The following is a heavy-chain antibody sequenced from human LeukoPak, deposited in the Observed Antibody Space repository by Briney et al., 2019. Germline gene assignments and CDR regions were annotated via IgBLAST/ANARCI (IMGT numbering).Heavy chain of an antibody. CDR2: IHRGGNT. V-gene: IGHV3-66*01. J-gene: IGHJ4*02. CDR1: GFTVSGNY. CDR3: ARDPGYGLGVDYGDY. Sequence: GGSLRLSCAASGFTVSGNYMSWVRQAPGKGLEWLSVIHRGGNTYYADSVKGRFTISRDSSKNTVFLQMDSLRAEDTAVYYCARDPGYGLGVDYGDYWGQGTLVSVSS. D-gene: IGHD3-10*01.